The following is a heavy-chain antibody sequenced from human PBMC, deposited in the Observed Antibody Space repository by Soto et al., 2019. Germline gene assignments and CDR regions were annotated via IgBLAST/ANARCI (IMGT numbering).Heavy chain of an antibody. J-gene: IGHJ6*02. Sequence: VQLVQSETEVRKPGSSVKLSCQTSGDSFNNYAISWVRQAPGQGLEWMGGIIPIMNLVRYAEKFQGRVTISATDSTGTAYLEVTSLRSEDTATYYCATADESTPGGRVDVWGLGTTVSVSS. D-gene: IGHD3-16*01. CDR3: ATADESTPGGRVDV. V-gene: IGHV1-69*01. CDR2: IIPIMNLV. CDR1: GDSFNNYA.